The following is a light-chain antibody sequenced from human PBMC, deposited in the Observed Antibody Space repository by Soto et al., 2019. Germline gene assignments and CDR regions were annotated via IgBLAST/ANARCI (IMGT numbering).Light chain of an antibody. V-gene: IGKV3-20*01. Sequence: EFVLTQSPGTLSLSPGERATLSGRASQTVRNNYLAWYQQKPGQAPRLLIYDASSRATGIPDRFSGGGSGTDFTLTISILEPEDFAVYYCQQYGSSGTFGQGTKVDIK. CDR2: DAS. CDR3: QQYGSSGT. CDR1: QTVRNNY. J-gene: IGKJ1*01.